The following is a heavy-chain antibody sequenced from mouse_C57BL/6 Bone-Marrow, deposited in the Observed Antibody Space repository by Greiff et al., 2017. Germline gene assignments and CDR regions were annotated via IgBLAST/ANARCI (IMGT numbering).Heavy chain of an antibody. CDR3: ARTFWLVGRLDY. V-gene: IGHV3-6*01. D-gene: IGHD1-1*01. CDR1: GYSITSGYY. Sequence: EVKLQESGPGLVKPSQSLSLTCSVTGYSITSGYYWNWIRQFPGNKLEWMGYISYDGSNNYNPSLKNRISITRDTSKNQFFLKLNSVTTEDTATYYCARTFWLVGRLDYWGQGTTLTVSS. CDR2: ISYDGSN. J-gene: IGHJ2*01.